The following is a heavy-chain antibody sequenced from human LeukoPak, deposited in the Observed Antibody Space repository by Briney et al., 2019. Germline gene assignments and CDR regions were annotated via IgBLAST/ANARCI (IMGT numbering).Heavy chain of an antibody. V-gene: IGHV1-2*02. J-gene: IGHJ6*03. D-gene: IGHD6-13*01. CDR1: GYTFTGYY. CDR3: ARETYSSSRYYYYYMDV. CDR2: INPNSGGT. Sequence: ASVTVSCKASGYTFTGYYMHWVRQAPGQGLEWMGWINPNSGGTNYAQKFQGRVTMTRDTSISTAYMELSRLRSDDTAVYYCARETYSSSRYYYYYMDVWGKGTTVTISS.